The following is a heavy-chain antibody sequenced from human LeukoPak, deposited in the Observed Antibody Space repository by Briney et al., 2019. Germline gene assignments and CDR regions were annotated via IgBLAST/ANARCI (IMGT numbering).Heavy chain of an antibody. J-gene: IGHJ3*02. V-gene: IGHV4-59*08. CDR2: IYYSGST. CDR3: ARQGVITPSNAFDI. CDR1: GGSISSYY. Sequence: RPSETLSLTCTVSGGSISSYYWSWIRQPPGKGLEWIGYIYYSGSTNYNPSLKSRVTISVDTSKNQFSLKLSSVTAADTAVYYCARQGVITPSNAFDIWGQGTMVTVSS. D-gene: IGHD3-22*01.